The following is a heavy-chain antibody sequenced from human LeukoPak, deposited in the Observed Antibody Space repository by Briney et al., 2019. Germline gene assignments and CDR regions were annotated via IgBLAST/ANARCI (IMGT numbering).Heavy chain of an antibody. D-gene: IGHD6-19*01. CDR2: ISYDGSNK. J-gene: IGHJ6*02. CDR3: ARDEGSTVAGTNYYYGMDV. CDR1: GFTFSSYA. V-gene: IGHV3-30*04. Sequence: PGGSLRLSCAASGFTFSSYAMHWVRQAPGKGLEWVAVISYDGSNKYYADSVRGRFTISRDNSKNTLYLQMNSLRAEDTAVYYCARDEGSTVAGTNYYYGMDVWGQGTTVNVSS.